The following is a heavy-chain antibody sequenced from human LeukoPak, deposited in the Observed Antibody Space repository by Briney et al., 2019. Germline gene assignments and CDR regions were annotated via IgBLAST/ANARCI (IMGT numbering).Heavy chain of an antibody. CDR3: VKSYGSSHYYYYGLDV. V-gene: IGHV3-30*18. D-gene: IGHD3-10*01. Sequence: AGGSLRLSCAASGFTFSDYGMHWVRQAPGKGLEWVAVISYDGINKYSADSVKGRFTVSRDNSKNTLSLQMNSLRPEDTAMYYCVKSYGSSHYYYYGLDVWGQGTTVTVSS. CDR1: GFTFSDYG. CDR2: ISYDGINK. J-gene: IGHJ6*02.